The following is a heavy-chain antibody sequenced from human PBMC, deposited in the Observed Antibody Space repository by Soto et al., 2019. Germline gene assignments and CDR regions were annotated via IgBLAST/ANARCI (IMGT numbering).Heavy chain of an antibody. CDR1: GFTFSSYW. CDR2: IKQDGSEK. CDR3: ARDMGKESYYYYYYMDV. V-gene: IGHV3-7*01. Sequence: GGSLRLSCAASGFTFSSYWMSWVRQAPGKGLEWVANIKQDGSEKYYVDSVKGRFTISRDNAKNSLYLQMNSLRAEDTAVYYCARDMGKESYYYYYYMDVWGKGTTVTVSS. J-gene: IGHJ6*03. D-gene: IGHD3-10*01.